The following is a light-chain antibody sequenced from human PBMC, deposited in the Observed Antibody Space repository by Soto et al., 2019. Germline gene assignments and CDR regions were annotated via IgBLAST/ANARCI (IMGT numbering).Light chain of an antibody. Sequence: GDRVTIPCRASQSIRYHLAWYQQLPGKAPKLLIYGASSLQSGVPSRFSGSGFGTEFSLTISSLQPDDFATYFCQHHNSYSQTFGQGTKVDIK. CDR1: QSIRYH. J-gene: IGKJ1*01. V-gene: IGKV1-5*01. CDR2: GAS. CDR3: QHHNSYSQT.